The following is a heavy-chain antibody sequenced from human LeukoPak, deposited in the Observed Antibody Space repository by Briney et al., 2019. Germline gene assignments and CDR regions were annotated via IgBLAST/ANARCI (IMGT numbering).Heavy chain of an antibody. CDR2: IIPILGIA. Sequence: SVKVSCKASGCTFSSYAISWVRQAPGQGLEWMGRIIPILGIANYAQKFQGRVTITADKSTSTAYMELSSLRSEDTAVYYCARGHLGSWYFDLWGRGTLVTVSS. CDR1: GCTFSSYA. CDR3: ARGHLGSWYFDL. V-gene: IGHV1-69*04. J-gene: IGHJ2*01.